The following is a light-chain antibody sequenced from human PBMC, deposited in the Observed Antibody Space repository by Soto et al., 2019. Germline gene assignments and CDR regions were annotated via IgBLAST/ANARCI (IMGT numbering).Light chain of an antibody. CDR2: DND. Sequence: QSVLTQPPSVSAAPGQKVTISCSGSNSNIGNNYVSWYQQLPGTAPKLLIYDNDKRPSGIPDRFSGSKSGTSATLGITGLQTGDEADYYCGAWDSSLSAFVFATGTKLTVL. V-gene: IGLV1-51*01. CDR1: NSNIGNNY. J-gene: IGLJ1*01. CDR3: GAWDSSLSAFV.